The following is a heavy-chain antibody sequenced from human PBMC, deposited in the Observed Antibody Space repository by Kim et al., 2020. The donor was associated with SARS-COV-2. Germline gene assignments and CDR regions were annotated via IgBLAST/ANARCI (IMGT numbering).Heavy chain of an antibody. Sequence: GGSLRLFCTTSAFALSDYWMHWVRQAPGKGLVWVSRISGNGSGSKTTYADSVKGRFTVSRDNAKNTLYLQMNSLRAEDTAVYYCARVDWGLDYWGQGTLVTVSS. CDR3: ARVDWGLDY. V-gene: IGHV3-74*01. J-gene: IGHJ4*02. CDR2: ISGNGSGSKT. D-gene: IGHD7-27*01. CDR1: AFALSDYW.